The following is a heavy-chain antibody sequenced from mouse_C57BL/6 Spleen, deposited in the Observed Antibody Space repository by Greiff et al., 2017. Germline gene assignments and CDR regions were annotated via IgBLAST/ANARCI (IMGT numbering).Heavy chain of an antibody. CDR2: IDPETGGT. D-gene: IGHD1-1*01. Sequence: VQLQQSGAELVRPGASVTLSCKASGYTFTDYEMHWVKQTPVHGLEWIGAIDPETGGTAYNQKFKGKAILTADKSSSTAYMELRSLTSEDSAVYYCTRDYYGCSYVRYFDVWGTGTTVTVSS. CDR3: TRDYYGCSYVRYFDV. V-gene: IGHV1-15*01. CDR1: GYTFTDYE. J-gene: IGHJ1*03.